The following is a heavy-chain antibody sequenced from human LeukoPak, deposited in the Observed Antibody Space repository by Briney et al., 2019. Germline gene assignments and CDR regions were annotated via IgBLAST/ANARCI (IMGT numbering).Heavy chain of an antibody. D-gene: IGHD5-12*01. CDR2: ISSSSSYM. CDR3: ASSVGYDTIDAFDI. V-gene: IGHV3-21*01. CDR1: GFTFSSYT. Sequence: GGSLRLSCAASGFTFSSYTMNWVRQAPGQGLEWVSSISSSSSYMYYADSMKGRFTISRDNAKNSLYLQMNSLRAEDTAVYYCASSVGYDTIDAFDIWGQGTMVTVSS. J-gene: IGHJ3*02.